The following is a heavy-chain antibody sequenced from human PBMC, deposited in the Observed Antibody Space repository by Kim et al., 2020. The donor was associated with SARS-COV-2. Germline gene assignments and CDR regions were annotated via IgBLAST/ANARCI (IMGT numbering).Heavy chain of an antibody. V-gene: IGHV3-30*01. Sequence: DSVKGRFTISRENSKHTLYLQMNSLRAEDTAVYYCARDPVDDSSGYFFDYWGQGTLVTVSS. D-gene: IGHD3-22*01. J-gene: IGHJ4*02. CDR3: ARDPVDDSSGYFFDY.